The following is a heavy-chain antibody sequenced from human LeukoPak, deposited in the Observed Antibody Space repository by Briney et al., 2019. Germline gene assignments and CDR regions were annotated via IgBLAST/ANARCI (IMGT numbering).Heavy chain of an antibody. V-gene: IGHV3-30*18. CDR1: GFTFSTFG. J-gene: IGHJ4*02. Sequence: PGGSLSLYCAASGFTFSTFGMHWVRQAPGKGLEWVAVISYDGSNKYSADSVKGRFTISRDNSKNTLYLQMNSLRAEDTAVYYCAKDRGRKGLDYWGQGTLVTVSS. CDR2: ISYDGSNK. CDR3: AKDRGRKGLDY.